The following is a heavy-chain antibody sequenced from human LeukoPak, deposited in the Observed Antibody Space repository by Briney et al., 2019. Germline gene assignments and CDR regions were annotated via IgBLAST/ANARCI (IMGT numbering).Heavy chain of an antibody. Sequence: AASVKVSCKASGYTFTSYGISWVRQAPGQGLEWMGWINPNSGGTNYAQKFQGRVTMTRDTSISTAYMELSRLRSDDTAVYYCARASMVREMGRYFDYWGQGTLVTVSS. CDR1: GYTFTSYG. D-gene: IGHD3-10*01. CDR2: INPNSGGT. V-gene: IGHV1-2*02. CDR3: ARASMVREMGRYFDY. J-gene: IGHJ4*02.